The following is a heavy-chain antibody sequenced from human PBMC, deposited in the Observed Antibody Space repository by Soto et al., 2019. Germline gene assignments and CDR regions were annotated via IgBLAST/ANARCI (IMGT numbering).Heavy chain of an antibody. D-gene: IGHD3-10*01. CDR2: INPNSGGA. J-gene: IGHJ6*02. Sequence: ASVQVSCEASGYTFTGYYMHCVRQAPGQGRAWMGWINPNSGGANYAQKFQGRVTMTRDTSISTAYMELSRLRSDDTAVYHCARVSTMVRGKVPYYYYGMDVWGQGTTVTVSS. V-gene: IGHV1-2*02. CDR1: GYTFTGYY. CDR3: ARVSTMVRGKVPYYYYGMDV.